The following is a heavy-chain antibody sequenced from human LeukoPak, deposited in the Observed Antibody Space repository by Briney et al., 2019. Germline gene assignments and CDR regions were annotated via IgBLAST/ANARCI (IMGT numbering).Heavy chain of an antibody. D-gene: IGHD5-12*01. Sequence: SSVKVSCKASGYTFTGYAMHWVRQAPGQRLEWMGWSNAGNGNTKYSQEFQGRVTITRDTSASTAYMELSSLRSEDMAVYYCARAQEDSGYDPHFDYWGQGTLVTVSS. CDR1: GYTFTGYA. CDR2: SNAGNGNT. CDR3: ARAQEDSGYDPHFDY. J-gene: IGHJ4*02. V-gene: IGHV1-3*02.